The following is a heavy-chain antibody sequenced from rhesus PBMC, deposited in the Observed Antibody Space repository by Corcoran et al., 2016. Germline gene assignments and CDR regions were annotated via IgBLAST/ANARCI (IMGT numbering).Heavy chain of an antibody. J-gene: IGHJ4*01. CDR2: INSGGDTT. CDR1: GFTFSSYW. Sequence: EVQLVESGGGLAKPGGSLRLACAASGFTFSSYWVNWVRQTPGKGLEWISAINSGGDTTYYADSVKGRFTISRDNSKNTLSLQMNSLRAEDTAVYYCAKRYWGDYQYYFDYWGQGVLVTVSS. V-gene: IGHV3S42*01. D-gene: IGHD3-34*01. CDR3: AKRYWGDYQYYFDY.